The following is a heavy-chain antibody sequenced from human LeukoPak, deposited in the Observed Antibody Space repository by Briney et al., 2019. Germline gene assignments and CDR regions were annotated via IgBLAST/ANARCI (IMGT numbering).Heavy chain of an antibody. Sequence: SETLSLTCAVYGGSFSGYYWSWIRQPPGKGLEWIGEINHSGSTNYNPSLKSRVTISVDTSKNQFSLKLSSVTAADTAVYYCARRMETYYFDYWGRGTLVTVSS. D-gene: IGHD2-8*01. J-gene: IGHJ4*02. CDR2: INHSGST. CDR3: ARRMETYYFDY. V-gene: IGHV4-34*01. CDR1: GGSFSGYY.